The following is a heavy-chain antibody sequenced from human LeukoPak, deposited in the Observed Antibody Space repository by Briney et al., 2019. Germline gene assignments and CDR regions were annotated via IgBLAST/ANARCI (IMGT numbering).Heavy chain of an antibody. J-gene: IGHJ4*02. V-gene: IGHV1-18*04. Sequence: ASVKVSCKASGYTFTGYYMHWVRQAPGQGLEWMGWISAYNGNTNYAQKLQGRVTMTTDTSTSTAYMELRSLRSDDTAVYYCARAGANNHYYQIDYWGQGTLVTVSS. D-gene: IGHD1-26*01. CDR1: GYTFTGYY. CDR3: ARAGANNHYYQIDY. CDR2: ISAYNGNT.